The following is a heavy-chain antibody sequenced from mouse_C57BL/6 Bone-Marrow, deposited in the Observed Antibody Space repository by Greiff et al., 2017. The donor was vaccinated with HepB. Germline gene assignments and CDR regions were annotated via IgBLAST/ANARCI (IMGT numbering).Heavy chain of an antibody. V-gene: IGHV5-6*02. J-gene: IGHJ3*01. CDR3: ARRDCYGAWFAY. CDR2: ISSGGSYT. D-gene: IGHD1-1*01. Sequence: EVMLVESGGDLVKPGGSLKLSCAASGFTFSSYGMSWVRQTPDKRLEWVATISSGGSYTYYPDSVKGRFTISRDTAKNTLYLQMSSLKSEDTAMYYCARRDCYGAWFAYWGQGTLVTVSA. CDR1: GFTFSSYG.